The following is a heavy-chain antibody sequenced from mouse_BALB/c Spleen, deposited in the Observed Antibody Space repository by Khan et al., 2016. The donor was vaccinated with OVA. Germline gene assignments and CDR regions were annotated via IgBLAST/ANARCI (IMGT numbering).Heavy chain of an antibody. Sequence: QVQLKESGPGLVQPSQSLSITCTVSGFSLTSYGIHWVRQSPGKGLEWLGVIWSGGSTDYNAAFISRLSISKDNSKSQVFFKMNSLQADDTAIYYIARNGVFHDYGYDAMDYWGQGVSVTVAS. CDR3: ARNGVFHDYGYDAMDY. J-gene: IGHJ4*01. CDR1: GFSLTSYG. D-gene: IGHD1-2*01. CDR2: IWSGGST. V-gene: IGHV2-4-1*01.